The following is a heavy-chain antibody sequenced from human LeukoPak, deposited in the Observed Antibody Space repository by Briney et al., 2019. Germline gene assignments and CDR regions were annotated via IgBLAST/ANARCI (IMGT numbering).Heavy chain of an antibody. J-gene: IGHJ4*02. Sequence: AGGSLRLSCAASGFTFSSYSMTWVRQAPGKGLEWVSSISSSSRYIYYADSVKGRFTISRDNAKNSLYLQMNSLRAEDTAVYYCARENRAAAGTFDYWGQGTLVTVSS. D-gene: IGHD6-13*01. CDR2: ISSSSRYI. CDR3: ARENRAAAGTFDY. V-gene: IGHV3-21*01. CDR1: GFTFSSYS.